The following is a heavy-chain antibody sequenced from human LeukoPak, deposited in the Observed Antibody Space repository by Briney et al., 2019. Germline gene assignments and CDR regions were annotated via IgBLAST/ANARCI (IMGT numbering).Heavy chain of an antibody. V-gene: IGHV1-2*02. CDR2: INPNSGGT. D-gene: IGHD6-19*01. Sequence: ASVTVSCKASGYTFTGYYMHWVRQAPGQGLEWMGWINPNSGGTNYAQKFQGRVTMTRDTSISTAYMELSRLRSDDTAVYYCAGGAGSSGWFDYWGQGTLVTVSS. J-gene: IGHJ4*02. CDR3: AGGAGSSGWFDY. CDR1: GYTFTGYY.